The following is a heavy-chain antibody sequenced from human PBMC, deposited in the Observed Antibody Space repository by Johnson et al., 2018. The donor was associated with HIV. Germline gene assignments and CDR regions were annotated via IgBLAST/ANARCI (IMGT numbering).Heavy chain of an antibody. J-gene: IGHJ3*02. V-gene: IGHV3-30*04. Sequence: QVRLVESEGGVVQPGRSLRLSCAASGFTFSRYAMHWVRQAPGKGLEWVAVISYDGSNKYYADSVKGRFTISRDNSKNMLYLQMNSLKTEDTSVYYCTTDDFWSGPGGKYALDIWGQGTMVTVSS. CDR1: GFTFSRYA. CDR2: ISYDGSNK. D-gene: IGHD3-3*01. CDR3: TTDDFWSGPGGKYALDI.